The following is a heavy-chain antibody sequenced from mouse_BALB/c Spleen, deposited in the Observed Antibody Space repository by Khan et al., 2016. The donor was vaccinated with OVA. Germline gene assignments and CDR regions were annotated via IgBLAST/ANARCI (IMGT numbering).Heavy chain of an antibody. V-gene: IGHV1-42*01. CDR1: GYSFTSYY. Sequence: VQLQQSGPELMKPGASVKISCKASGYSFTSYYIHWVMQRPGESLEWIGYIDPFSGGSTYNQKFKVKATLTVDKSSSTAYIHLSNLTSEESAVYYCTRHGYVAWFTNWGQGTLVTVSA. CDR3: TRHGYVAWFTN. CDR2: IDPFSGGS. D-gene: IGHD2-2*01. J-gene: IGHJ3*01.